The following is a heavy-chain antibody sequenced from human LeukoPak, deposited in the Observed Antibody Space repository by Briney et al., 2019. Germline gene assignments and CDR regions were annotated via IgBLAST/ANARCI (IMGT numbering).Heavy chain of an antibody. J-gene: IGHJ4*02. CDR2: ITRDGSST. CDR1: GFTFSSSW. Sequence: PGGSLRLSCAASGFTFSSSWMHWVRQAPGKGLVWVSRITRDGSSTTYADSVKGRFTTSRDNAKKSLYLQMNSLRAEDTAVYYCARYGSGTDYPPLDYWGQGTLVTVSS. D-gene: IGHD3-10*01. CDR3: ARYGSGTDYPPLDY. V-gene: IGHV3-74*01.